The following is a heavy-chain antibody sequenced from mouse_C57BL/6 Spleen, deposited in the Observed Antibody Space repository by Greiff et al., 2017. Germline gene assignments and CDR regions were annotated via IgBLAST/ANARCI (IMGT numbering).Heavy chain of an antibody. CDR2: INPSSGYT. J-gene: IGHJ3*01. Sequence: LQESGAELARPGASVKMSCKASGYTFTSYTMHWVKQRPGQGLEWIGYINPSSGYTKYNQKFKDKATLTADKSSSTAYMQLSSLTSEDSAVYYCAREGDFSFAYWGQGTLVTVSA. V-gene: IGHV1-4*01. CDR3: AREGDFSFAY. CDR1: GYTFTSYT.